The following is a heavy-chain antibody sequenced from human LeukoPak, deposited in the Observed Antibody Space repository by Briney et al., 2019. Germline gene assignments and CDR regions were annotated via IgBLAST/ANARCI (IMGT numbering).Heavy chain of an antibody. CDR2: IKPDGSEK. CDR1: GFTFSSSW. D-gene: IGHD3-3*01. V-gene: IGHV3-7*01. CDR3: AREGYDFWSGFQAVYFDY. J-gene: IGHJ4*02. Sequence: GGSLRLSCAGSGFTFSSSWMSGVRQAPGQGLEWVANIKPDGSEKYYVDSVKGRFTVSRDNAKNSLYLQMNSLRAEDTAVYYCAREGYDFWSGFQAVYFDYWGQGTLVTVSS.